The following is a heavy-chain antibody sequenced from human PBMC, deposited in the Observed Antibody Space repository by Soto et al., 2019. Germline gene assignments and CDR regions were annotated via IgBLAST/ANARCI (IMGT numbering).Heavy chain of an antibody. CDR1: GGTFSSYA. Sequence: QVQLVQSGAEVKKPGSSVKVSCKASGGTFSSYAISWVRQAPGQGLEWMGGIIPIFGTANYAQKFQGRVTITADESTSTTYMELSSLRSEDTAVYYCARVLGAARRDGYNGRGDWGQGTLVTVSS. J-gene: IGHJ4*02. D-gene: IGHD1-26*01. CDR3: ARVLGAARRDGYNGRGD. CDR2: IIPIFGTA. V-gene: IGHV1-69*12.